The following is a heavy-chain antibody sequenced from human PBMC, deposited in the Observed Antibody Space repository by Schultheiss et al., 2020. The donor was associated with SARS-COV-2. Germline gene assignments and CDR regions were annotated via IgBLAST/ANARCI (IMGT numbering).Heavy chain of an antibody. D-gene: IGHD2-2*01. CDR3: ARAVVVVPAALGYAYYFDY. CDR2: IYYSGST. Sequence: SQTLSLTCAVYGGSFSGYYWSWIRQPPGKGLEWIGYIYYSGSTNYNPSLKSRVTISVDTSKNQFSLKLSSVTAADTAVYYCARAVVVVPAALGYAYYFDYWGQGTLVTVSS. CDR1: GGSFSGYY. V-gene: IGHV4-59*12. J-gene: IGHJ4*02.